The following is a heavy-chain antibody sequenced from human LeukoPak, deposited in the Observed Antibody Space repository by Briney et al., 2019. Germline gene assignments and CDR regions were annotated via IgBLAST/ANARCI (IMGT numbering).Heavy chain of an antibody. V-gene: IGHV3-48*03. J-gene: IGHJ3*02. CDR3: ARDGVHYDFWSGYYTAAFDI. CDR2: ISSSGSTI. Sequence: GGSLRLSCAASGFTFSSYEMNWVRQAPGKGLEWVSYISSSGSTINYADSVKGRFTISRDNAKNSLYLQMNSLRAEDTAVYYCARDGVHYDFWSGYYTAAFDIWGQGTMVTVSS. D-gene: IGHD3-3*01. CDR1: GFTFSSYE.